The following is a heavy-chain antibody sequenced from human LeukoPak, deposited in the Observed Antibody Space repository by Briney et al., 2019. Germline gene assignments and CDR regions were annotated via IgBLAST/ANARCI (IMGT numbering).Heavy chain of an antibody. D-gene: IGHD3-3*01. CDR1: GFTVSSNY. Sequence: GGSLRLSCAASGFTVSSNYMSWVRQAPGKGLEWVSVLYSGGSTYYADSVKGRFTISRDNSKNTLYLQMNSLRAEDTAVYYCAKDIVTIFENYGMDVWGQGTTVTVSS. V-gene: IGHV3-66*01. J-gene: IGHJ6*02. CDR2: LYSGGST. CDR3: AKDIVTIFENYGMDV.